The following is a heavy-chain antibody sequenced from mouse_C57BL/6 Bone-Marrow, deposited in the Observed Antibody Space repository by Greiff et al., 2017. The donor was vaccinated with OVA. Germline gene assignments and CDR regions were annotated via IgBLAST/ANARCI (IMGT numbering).Heavy chain of an antibody. V-gene: IGHV3-8*01. Sequence: EVMLVESGPGLAKPSQTLSLTCSVTGYSIPSDYWNWIRKFPGNKLEYMGYISYSGSTYYNPSLKSRISITRDTSKNQYYLQLNSVTTEDTATYYCARLQREAMDYWGQGTSVTVSS. D-gene: IGHD6-1*01. CDR1: GYSIPSDY. CDR3: ARLQREAMDY. CDR2: ISYSGST. J-gene: IGHJ4*01.